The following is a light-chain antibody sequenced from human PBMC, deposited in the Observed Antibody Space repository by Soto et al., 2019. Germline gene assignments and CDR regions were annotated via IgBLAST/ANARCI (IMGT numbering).Light chain of an antibody. CDR1: KLGDKF. CDR2: QDT. J-gene: IGLJ2*01. Sequence: SYELTQPPSVSVSPGQTASITCSGDKLGDKFTCWYQQKPGQSPVLLTYQDTRRPSGIPERFSGSNSGNTTTLTISGTQAMDEADYYCQAWDSVSDVVFGGGTKLTVL. V-gene: IGLV3-1*01. CDR3: QAWDSVSDVV.